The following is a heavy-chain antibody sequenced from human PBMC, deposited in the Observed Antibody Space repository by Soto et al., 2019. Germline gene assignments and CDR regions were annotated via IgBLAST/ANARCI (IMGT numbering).Heavy chain of an antibody. V-gene: IGHV4-4*09. CDR2: IYRTVST. D-gene: IGHD1-7*01. J-gene: IGHJ4*02. CDR1: GGSISSHY. Sequence: PSETLSLTCTVSGGSISSHYWSWVRQAPGKGLEWIGEIYRTVSTNYNPSLKSRVTISLDKSEDQFSLKVTSLTAADTAVYYCESRDPGTSVDYWGQGTLVPVSS. CDR3: ESRDPGTSVDY.